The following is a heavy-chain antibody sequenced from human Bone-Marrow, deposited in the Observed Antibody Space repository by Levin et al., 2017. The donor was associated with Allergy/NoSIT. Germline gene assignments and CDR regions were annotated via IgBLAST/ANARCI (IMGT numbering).Heavy chain of an antibody. V-gene: IGHV2-5*02. J-gene: IGHJ3*01. CDR1: GFSLATSGVG. D-gene: IGHD3-22*01. Sequence: QTLSLPCTFAGFSLATSGVGVAWIRQPPGKALEWLALIYWDDDERYSPSLKSRLTITKDTSKNEVVLTMTNIEPVDTDTYYCGRWNSGYFSGPFRDTFDVWGQGTMVTVSS. CDR2: IYWDDDE. CDR3: GRWNSGYFSGPFRDTFDV.